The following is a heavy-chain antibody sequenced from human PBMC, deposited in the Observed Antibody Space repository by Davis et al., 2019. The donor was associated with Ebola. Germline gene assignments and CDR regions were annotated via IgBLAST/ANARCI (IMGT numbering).Heavy chain of an antibody. CDR1: GFTFSSYS. V-gene: IGHV3-30*03. J-gene: IGHJ5*02. Sequence: GESLKISCAASGFTFSSYSMDWVRQAPGKGLEWVVVISYDGSNKYYADSVKGRFTISRDNSKNTLYLQMGSLRAEDMAVYYCARVQGPSWFDPWGQGTLVTVSS. CDR2: ISYDGSNK. CDR3: ARVQGPSWFDP.